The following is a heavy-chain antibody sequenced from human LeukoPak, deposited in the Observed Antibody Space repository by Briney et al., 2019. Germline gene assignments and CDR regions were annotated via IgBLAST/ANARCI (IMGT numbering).Heavy chain of an antibody. CDR1: GYRFTSYW. CDR2: IDPSDSYT. D-gene: IGHD3-9*01. J-gene: IGHJ4*02. V-gene: IGHV5-10-1*01. Sequence: GESLKISCKGSGYRFTSYWISWVRPMPGKGLEWMGRIDPSDSYTNYSPSFQGHVTISADKSISTAYLQWSSLKASDTAMYYCARHSKYYDILTGYYTSWHFDYWGQGTLVTVSS. CDR3: ARHSKYYDILTGYYTSWHFDY.